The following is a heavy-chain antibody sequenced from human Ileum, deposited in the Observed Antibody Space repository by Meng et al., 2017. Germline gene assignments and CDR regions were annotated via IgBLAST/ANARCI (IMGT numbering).Heavy chain of an antibody. CDR3: ARIDYGGNGIEKYYFDY. CDR1: GGSISCTYW. J-gene: IGHJ4*02. Sequence: QVQRDESGPGLVGPSGTLSLTCAGSGGSISCTYWWTWVRQSAGKGLEWIGEIHHSGSTNYNPSLKSRVTISVDKSKNQFSLNLRSVTAADTAVYYCARIDYGGNGIEKYYFDYWGQGTLVTVSS. V-gene: IGHV4-4*02. CDR2: IHHSGST. D-gene: IGHD4-23*01.